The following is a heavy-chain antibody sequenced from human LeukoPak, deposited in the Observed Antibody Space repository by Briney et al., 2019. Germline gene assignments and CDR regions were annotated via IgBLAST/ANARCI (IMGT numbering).Heavy chain of an antibody. Sequence: GGSLRLSCAASGFTFSSYGMHWVRQAPGKGLEWVAFIRYDGSNKYYADSVKGRFTISRDNSKNTLYLQMNSLRAEDTAVYYCAKRVYCSSTSCYNYYYYYYMDVWGKGTTVTVSS. J-gene: IGHJ6*03. D-gene: IGHD2-2*02. V-gene: IGHV3-30*02. CDR3: AKRVYCSSTSCYNYYYYYYMDV. CDR1: GFTFSSYG. CDR2: IRYDGSNK.